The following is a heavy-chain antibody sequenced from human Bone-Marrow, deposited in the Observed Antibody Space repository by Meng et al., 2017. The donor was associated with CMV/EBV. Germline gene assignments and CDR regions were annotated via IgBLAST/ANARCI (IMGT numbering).Heavy chain of an antibody. V-gene: IGHV3-74*01. D-gene: IGHD2-2*01. CDR2: INSDGSDT. J-gene: IGHJ4*02. Sequence: GGSLRLSCAASRFTFSTYWMHWVRQAPGKGLVWVSRINSDGSDTTYADSVKGRFTISRDNAKNSLYLQMNSLRAEDTAVYYCARDKDIVVVSWGQGTLVTVSS. CDR1: RFTFSTYW. CDR3: ARDKDIVVVS.